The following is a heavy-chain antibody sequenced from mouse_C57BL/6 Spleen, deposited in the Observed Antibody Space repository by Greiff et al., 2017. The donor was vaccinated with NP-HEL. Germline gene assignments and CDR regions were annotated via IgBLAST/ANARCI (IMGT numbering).Heavy chain of an antibody. J-gene: IGHJ4*01. CDR1: GYTFTDYY. Sequence: EVQLQQSGPVLVKPGASVKMSCKASGYTFTDYYMNWVKQSHGKSLEWIGVINPYNGGTSYNQKFKGKATLTVDKSSSTAYMELNSLTSEDSAVYYCARSISGQSLYYYAMDYWGQGTSVTVSS. CDR2: INPYNGGT. V-gene: IGHV1-19*01. D-gene: IGHD3-2*02. CDR3: ARSISGQSLYYYAMDY.